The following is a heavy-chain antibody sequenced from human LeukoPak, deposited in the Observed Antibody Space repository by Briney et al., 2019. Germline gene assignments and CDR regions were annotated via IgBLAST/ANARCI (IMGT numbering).Heavy chain of an antibody. J-gene: IGHJ4*02. D-gene: IGHD4-23*01. V-gene: IGHV3-30*04. Sequence: GGSLRLSCAASGFTFSSYAMHWVRQAPGKGLEGVAVISYDGSNKYYADSVKGRFTISRDNSKNTLYLQMNSLRAEDTAVYYCARTTTVVTTFDYWGQGTLVTVSS. CDR3: ARTTTVVTTFDY. CDR1: GFTFSSYA. CDR2: ISYDGSNK.